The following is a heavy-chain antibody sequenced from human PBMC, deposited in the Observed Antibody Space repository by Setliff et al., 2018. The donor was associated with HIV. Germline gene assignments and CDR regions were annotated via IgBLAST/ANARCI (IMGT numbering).Heavy chain of an antibody. J-gene: IGHJ4*02. V-gene: IGHV4-4*09. Sequence: SETLSLTCTVSGGSMSSYYWSWIRQPPGKGLEWVGYIYASGSTHYNPSLRSRVTISVDTSKRQLSLKLSSVTAADTAIYFCARASFYFESSRYYSTVSGFDYWGQGTLVTVSS. CDR2: IYASGST. D-gene: IGHD3-22*01. CDR1: GGSMSSYY. CDR3: ARASFYFESSRYYSTVSGFDY.